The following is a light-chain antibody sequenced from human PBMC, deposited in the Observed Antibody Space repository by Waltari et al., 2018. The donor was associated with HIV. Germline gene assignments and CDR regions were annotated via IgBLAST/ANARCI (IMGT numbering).Light chain of an antibody. Sequence: QPVLTPPPAASGFLGASVKLTCSLSSRHSSNDIAGHEQQPEKGPPSLMKVNSDGSHTRGAGIPYRFSSSTYGAARYLTISSLQSEDEADYYGRTWGTGTEVFGGGTKLTVL. CDR3: RTWGTGTEV. CDR2: VNSDGSH. V-gene: IGLV4-69*01. J-gene: IGLJ3*02. CDR1: SRHSSND.